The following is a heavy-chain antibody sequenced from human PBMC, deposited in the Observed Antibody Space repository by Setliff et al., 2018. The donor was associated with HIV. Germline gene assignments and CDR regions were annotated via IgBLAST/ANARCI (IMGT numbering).Heavy chain of an antibody. CDR2: ISAYNGNT. D-gene: IGHD1-1*01. Sequence: ASVKVSCKASGYTFINYGITWVRQAPGQGLEWMGWISAYNGNTNYAPRLLGRVTMTTDTSTSTVYMELSSLRSEDTAMYYCARVHRGGVGRQHWRSFDYWGQGTLVTVSS. V-gene: IGHV1-18*01. CDR3: ARVHRGGVGRQHWRSFDY. J-gene: IGHJ4*02. CDR1: GYTFINYG.